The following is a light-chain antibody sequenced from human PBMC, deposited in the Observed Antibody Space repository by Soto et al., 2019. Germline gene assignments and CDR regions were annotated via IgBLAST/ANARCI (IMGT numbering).Light chain of an antibody. CDR1: QSISSY. Sequence: DIQMTQSSSSLSASVGDRVTITCRASQSISSYLNWYQQKPGKAPKLLIYAASTLQSGIPSRFSGSGSGTDFTLTISSLQPEDFATYYCQQSYSNPYTFGQGTKVDIK. CDR3: QQSYSNPYT. V-gene: IGKV1-39*01. CDR2: AAS. J-gene: IGKJ2*01.